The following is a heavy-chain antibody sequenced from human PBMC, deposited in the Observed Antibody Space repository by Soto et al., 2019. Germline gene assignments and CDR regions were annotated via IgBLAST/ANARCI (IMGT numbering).Heavy chain of an antibody. J-gene: IGHJ4*02. D-gene: IGHD3-22*01. V-gene: IGHV4-30-2*01. CDR3: ARGKHYYDSIDYFDY. CDR2: IYHSGST. CDR1: GGSIRSGGYS. Sequence: PSDTLSLTCAVSGGSIRSGGYSWIWILEPPGKGLEWIGYIYHSGSTYYNPSLKSRVTISVDRSKNQFSLKLSSVTAADTAVYYCARGKHYYDSIDYFDYWGQGNLVTGSS.